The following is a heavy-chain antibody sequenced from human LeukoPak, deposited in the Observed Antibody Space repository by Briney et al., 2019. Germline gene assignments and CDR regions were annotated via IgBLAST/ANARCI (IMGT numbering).Heavy chain of an antibody. CDR3: ARAGYCSSTSCDNNWFDP. Sequence: ASVKVSCKASGYTFTGYYMHWVRQAPGQGLEWMGWINPNSGGTNYAQKFQGRFTMTRDTSISRAYMELSRLRSDDTAVYYCARAGYCSSTSCDNNWFDPWGQGTLVTVSS. J-gene: IGHJ5*02. V-gene: IGHV1-2*02. D-gene: IGHD2-2*01. CDR1: GYTFTGYY. CDR2: INPNSGGT.